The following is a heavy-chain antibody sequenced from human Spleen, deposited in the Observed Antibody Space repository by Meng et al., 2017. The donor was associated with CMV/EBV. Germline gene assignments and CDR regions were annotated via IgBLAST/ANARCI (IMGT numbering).Heavy chain of an antibody. CDR1: GGSISSYY. D-gene: IGHD3-16*01. CDR2: IYYSGST. V-gene: IGHV4-59*08. Sequence: GSLRLSCTVSGGSISSYYWSWIRQPPGKGLEWIGYIYYSGSTNYNPSLKSRVTISVDTSKNQFSLKLSSVTAADTAVYYCAAIHLGGYWGQGTLVTVSS. J-gene: IGHJ4*02. CDR3: AAIHLGGY.